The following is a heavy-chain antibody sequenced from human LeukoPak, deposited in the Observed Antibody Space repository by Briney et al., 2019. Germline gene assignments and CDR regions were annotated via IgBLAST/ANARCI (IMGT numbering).Heavy chain of an antibody. Sequence: PGGSLRLSCAASGFTFSSYAMSWVRQAPGKGLEWVSAISGSGGSTYYADSVKGRFTISRDNSKNTLYLQMNSLRAEDTAVYYCARAGSSGSYHGPFDYWGQGTLVTVSS. CDR3: ARAGSSGSYHGPFDY. CDR1: GFTFSSYA. CDR2: ISGSGGST. J-gene: IGHJ4*02. V-gene: IGHV3-23*01. D-gene: IGHD1-26*01.